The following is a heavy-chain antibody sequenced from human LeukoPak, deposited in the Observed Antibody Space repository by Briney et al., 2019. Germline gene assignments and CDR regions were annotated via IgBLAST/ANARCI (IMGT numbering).Heavy chain of an antibody. D-gene: IGHD2-15*01. CDR1: GYSSTIYW. CDR3: ARLGVVVAAFDY. V-gene: IGHV5-10-1*01. J-gene: IGHJ4*02. CDR2: IDPSDSYT. Sequence: GEPLDTSGKASGYSSTIYWSSWVRQMPGRGLRGRGRIDPSDSYTNYSPSFQGHVTISADKSISTAYLQWSSLKASDTAMYYCARLGVVVAAFDYWGQGTLVTVSS.